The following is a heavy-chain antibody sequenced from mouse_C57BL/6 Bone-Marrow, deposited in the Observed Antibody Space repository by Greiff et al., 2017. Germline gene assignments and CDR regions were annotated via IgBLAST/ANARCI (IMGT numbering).Heavy chain of an antibody. CDR1: GYTFTSYG. D-gene: IGHD2-3*01. V-gene: IGHV1-81*01. J-gene: IGHJ3*01. CDR3: ARERWLPGEWFAY. Sequence: VQLVESGAELARPGASVKLSCKASGYTFTSYGISWVKQRTGQGLEWIGEIYPRSGNTYYNEKFKGKATLTADKSSSTAYMELRSLTSEDSAVYFCARERWLPGEWFAYWGQGTLVTVSA. CDR2: IYPRSGNT.